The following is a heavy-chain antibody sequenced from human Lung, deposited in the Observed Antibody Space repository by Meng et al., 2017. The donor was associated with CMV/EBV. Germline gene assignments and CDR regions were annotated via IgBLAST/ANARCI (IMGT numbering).Heavy chain of an antibody. D-gene: IGHD6-6*01. CDR3: ARDFQDLAVFEYSSLDVFDI. V-gene: IGHV3-48*03. J-gene: IGHJ3*02. CDR1: GFTFSSYE. Sequence: GESXKISCAASGFTFSSYEMNWVRQAPGKGLEWVSYISSSGSTIYYADSVKGRFTISRDNAKNSLYLQMNSLRAEETAVYYYARDFQDLAVFEYSSLDVFDIXGQGXMVTVSS. CDR2: ISSSGSTI.